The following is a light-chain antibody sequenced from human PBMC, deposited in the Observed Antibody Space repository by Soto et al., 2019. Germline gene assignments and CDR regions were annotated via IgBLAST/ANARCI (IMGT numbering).Light chain of an antibody. CDR3: QQNSTSRSWT. J-gene: IGKJ1*01. CDR1: QSINGNF. Sequence: EVLLTQSPGTLALSPWERATLSWSGSQSINGNFLVWYQQKLGQAPRLLIFAASSRATGIPDRFSGSGSGTDFTLTISRLDPEDFAVYYCQQNSTSRSWTFGQGTKVDIK. V-gene: IGKV3-20*01. CDR2: AAS.